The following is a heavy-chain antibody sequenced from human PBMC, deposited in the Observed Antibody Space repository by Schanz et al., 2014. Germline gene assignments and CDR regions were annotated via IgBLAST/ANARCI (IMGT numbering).Heavy chain of an antibody. J-gene: IGHJ4*02. CDR1: GFTFSTST. V-gene: IGHV3-64*01. D-gene: IGHD6-13*01. CDR2: ISSKGDMT. CDR3: ARGLIAAAGGAFDY. Sequence: EVQLVESGGGLVQPGGSLRLSCAASGFTFSTSTMHWVRQAPGKGLEYVSSISSKGDMTFYGNSVKGRFTISRDNSKNTLYLQLGSLSAEDTAVYFCARGLIAAAGGAFDYWGQGTLVAVSA.